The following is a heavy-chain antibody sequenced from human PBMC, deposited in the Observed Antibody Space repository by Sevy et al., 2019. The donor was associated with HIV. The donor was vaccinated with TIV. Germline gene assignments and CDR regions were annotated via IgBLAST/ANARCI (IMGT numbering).Heavy chain of an antibody. J-gene: IGHJ5*02. D-gene: IGHD2-15*01. V-gene: IGHV3-30-3*01. CDR1: GFSLNDYA. Sequence: GGSLRLSCAASGFSLNDYALHWVRQAPGKGLEWVAIISSDGDNTYYAYTVKGRFTISRDNSKNTVYLQMNRLGAEDTAFYYCVREGAPYRNIRYCSGNNCFYNWFDPWGQGTLVTVSS. CDR3: VREGAPYRNIRYCSGNNCFYNWFDP. CDR2: ISSDGDNT.